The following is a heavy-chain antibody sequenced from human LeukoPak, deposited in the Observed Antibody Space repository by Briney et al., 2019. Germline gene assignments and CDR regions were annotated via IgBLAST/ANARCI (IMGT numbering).Heavy chain of an antibody. V-gene: IGHV3-21*01. Sequence: GGSLRLSCAASGFTFSSYSMNWVRQAPGKGLEWVSSIKGRFTISRDNAKNSLYLQMNSLRAEDTAVYYCATGGGDWFDPWGQGTPVTVSS. D-gene: IGHD2-8*02. J-gene: IGHJ5*02. CDR1: GFTFSSYS. CDR2: I. CDR3: ATGGGDWFDP.